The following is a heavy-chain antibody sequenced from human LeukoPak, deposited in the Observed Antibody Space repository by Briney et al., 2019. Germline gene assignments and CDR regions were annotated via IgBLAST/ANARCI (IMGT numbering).Heavy chain of an antibody. J-gene: IGHJ4*02. D-gene: IGHD2-21*02. V-gene: IGHV4-34*01. CDR2: INYGGST. CDR3: ARYVGGDSTLDS. CDR1: GWSFSGYY. Sequence: SETLSLTCAVYGWSFSGYYWSWIRQPPGKGLEWIGEINYGGSTNYNPSFKSRVTISVDTSKKHFSLKLGSVPAADTAVYYCARYVGGDSTLDSWGQGTLVTVSS.